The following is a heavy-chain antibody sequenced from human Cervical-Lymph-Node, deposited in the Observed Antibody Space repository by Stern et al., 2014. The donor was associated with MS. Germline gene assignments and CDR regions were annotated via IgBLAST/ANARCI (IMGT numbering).Heavy chain of an antibody. CDR2: FYYSGST. Sequence: QLQLQESGPGLVKPSETLSLTCTVSGGSISSSSHYWGWIRQPPGKGLEWIGSFYYSGSTYYNPSLKSRVTIPEDTPKNQSPLGLTFVTAADTAVYYCARHPYSSGWYFDYWGQGTLVTVSS. CDR3: ARHPYSSGWYFDY. J-gene: IGHJ4*02. D-gene: IGHD6-19*01. CDR1: GGSISSSSHY. V-gene: IGHV4-39*01.